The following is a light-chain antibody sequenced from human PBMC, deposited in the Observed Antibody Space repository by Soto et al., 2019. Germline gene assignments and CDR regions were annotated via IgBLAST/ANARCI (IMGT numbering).Light chain of an antibody. Sequence: DIQMTQSPSSLSASVGDRVTITCRASQGISNYLAWYQQKPGTVPKLLISAASTLQTGVPSRFSGGGSGPDFTLTIGSLQPEDVATYYCQKYNSAPWTFGQGTKVDIK. CDR2: AAS. CDR3: QKYNSAPWT. CDR1: QGISNY. V-gene: IGKV1-27*01. J-gene: IGKJ1*01.